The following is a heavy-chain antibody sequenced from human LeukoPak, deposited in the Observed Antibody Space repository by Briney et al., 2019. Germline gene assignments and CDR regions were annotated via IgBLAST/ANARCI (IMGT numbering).Heavy chain of an antibody. V-gene: IGHV1-46*01. CDR3: ARDLISEYNYAWYYYYMDV. CDR2: INPSDGNT. D-gene: IGHD3-16*01. J-gene: IGHJ6*03. Sequence: SVKVSCKASGYTFTSYDINWVRQAPGQGLEWMGIINPSDGNTYYAQKFQGRVTMTRDPSTNTVYMELSSLRSEDTAVYYCARDLISEYNYAWYYYYMDVWGKGTTVTVSS. CDR1: GYTFTSYD.